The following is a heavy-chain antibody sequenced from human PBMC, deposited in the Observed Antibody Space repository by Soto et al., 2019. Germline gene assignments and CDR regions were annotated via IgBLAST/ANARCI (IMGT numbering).Heavy chain of an antibody. Sequence: QVQLVQSGAEVKKPGSSVKVSCKASGGTFSSDSFSWVRQAPGQGLEWMGGIIPMFDTPIYAQKFQDRVTTTADESTSTAYMQLSSLRSGDTAVYYWASSGGLDRDFNYWGQGSLVTVSS. J-gene: IGHJ4*02. V-gene: IGHV1-69*12. D-gene: IGHD2-15*01. CDR3: ASSGGLDRDFNY. CDR1: GGTFSSDS. CDR2: IIPMFDTP.